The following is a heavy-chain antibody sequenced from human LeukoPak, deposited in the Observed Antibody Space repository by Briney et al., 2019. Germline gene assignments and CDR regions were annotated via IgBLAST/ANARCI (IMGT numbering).Heavy chain of an antibody. V-gene: IGHV3-74*01. J-gene: IGHJ3*02. Sequence: GGSLRLSCAASGFTFSNYMMHWVRQAPGKGLVWVSRIKSDGITITYADSVKGRFTISRDNAKNSLYLQMNSLRAEDTAVYYCARAWELALDIWGQGTMATVSS. CDR2: IKSDGITI. CDR1: GFTFSNYM. CDR3: ARAWELALDI. D-gene: IGHD1-26*01.